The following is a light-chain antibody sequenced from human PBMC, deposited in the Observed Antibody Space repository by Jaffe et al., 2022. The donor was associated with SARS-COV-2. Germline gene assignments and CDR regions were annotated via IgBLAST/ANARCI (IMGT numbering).Light chain of an antibody. CDR2: AAS. J-gene: IGKJ2*01. Sequence: DIQMTQSPSSLSASVGDRVTITCRASQSISNYLNWYQQKPGRAPNLLIYAASSLQSGVPSRFSGSGSGTDFTLTIGSLLPEDFATYYCQQSYSTPTFGQGTKVEIK. V-gene: IGKV1-39*01. CDR1: QSISNY. CDR3: QQSYSTPT.